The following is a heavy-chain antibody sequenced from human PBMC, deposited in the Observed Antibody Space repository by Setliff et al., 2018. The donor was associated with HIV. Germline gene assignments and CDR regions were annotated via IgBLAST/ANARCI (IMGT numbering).Heavy chain of an antibody. CDR2: ISGSGGST. CDR1: GFTFSNYA. J-gene: IGHJ3*02. CDR3: AKVLEFGIDAFDI. Sequence: AGGSLRLSCAASGFTFSNYAMSWVRQAPGKGLEWVSAISGSGGSTYYADSVKGRFSISRDNSKNTLYLQMSSLRDEDTAVYYCAKVLEFGIDAFDIWGQGTVVTVSS. V-gene: IGHV3-23*01. D-gene: IGHD3-10*01.